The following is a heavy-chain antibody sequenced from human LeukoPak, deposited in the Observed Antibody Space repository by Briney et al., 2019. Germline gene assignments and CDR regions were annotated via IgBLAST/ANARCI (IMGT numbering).Heavy chain of an antibody. J-gene: IGHJ4*02. CDR1: GFTFSSYA. CDR2: ISYDGSNK. D-gene: IGHD3-3*01. Sequence: PGGSLRLSCAASGFTFSSYAMHWVRQAPGKGLEWVAVISYDGSNKYYADSVKGRFTISRDNSKNTLYLQMNSLRAEDTAVYYCARDPTIFGVVSNYFDYWGQGTLVTVSS. V-gene: IGHV3-30-3*01. CDR3: ARDPTIFGVVSNYFDY.